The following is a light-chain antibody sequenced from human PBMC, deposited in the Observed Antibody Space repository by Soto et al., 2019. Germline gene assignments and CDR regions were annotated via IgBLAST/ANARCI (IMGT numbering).Light chain of an antibody. Sequence: DIQMTQSPSSLSASVGDRVTITCWASQSISNYLNWYQQKPGKAPKLLINDASNLESGVPSRFSGSGSGTDFTLTISSLQPADIATYYCQQYDDLPITFGQGTRLEIK. CDR2: DAS. J-gene: IGKJ5*01. CDR1: QSISNY. V-gene: IGKV1-33*01. CDR3: QQYDDLPIT.